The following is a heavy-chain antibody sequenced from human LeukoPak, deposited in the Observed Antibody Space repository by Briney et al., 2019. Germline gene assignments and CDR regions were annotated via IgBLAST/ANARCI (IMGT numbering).Heavy chain of an antibody. J-gene: IGHJ5*02. D-gene: IGHD3-3*01. CDR1: GFTFSSYS. CDR3: ARESYYDFWSGSPHNWFDP. Sequence: PGGSLRLSCAASGFTFSSYSMNWVRQAPGKGLEWVSSISSSSSSYIYYADSVKGRFTISRDNAKNSLYLQMNSLRAEDTAVYYCARESYYDFWSGSPHNWFDPWGQGTLVTVSS. V-gene: IGHV3-21*01. CDR2: ISSSSSSYI.